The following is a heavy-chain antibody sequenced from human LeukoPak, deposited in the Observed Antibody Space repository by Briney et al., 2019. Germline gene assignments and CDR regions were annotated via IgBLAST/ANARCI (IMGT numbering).Heavy chain of an antibody. Sequence: GXXRLSCAASGFTFSSYAMSWVRQAPGKGVEWVSAISGSGGSTYYADSVKGRFTISRDNSKNTLYLQMNSLRAEDTAVYYCAKGSGYYPILDYWGQGTLVTVSS. CDR2: ISGSGGST. J-gene: IGHJ4*02. D-gene: IGHD3-3*01. CDR1: GFTFSSYA. V-gene: IGHV3-23*01. CDR3: AKGSGYYPILDY.